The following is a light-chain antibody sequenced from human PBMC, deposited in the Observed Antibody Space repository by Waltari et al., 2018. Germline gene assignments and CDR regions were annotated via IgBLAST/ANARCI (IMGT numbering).Light chain of an antibody. CDR2: GAY. J-gene: IGKJ1*01. CDR1: QSVRGS. V-gene: IGKV3-20*01. CDR3: QHYVRLPAT. Sequence: ELVLTQSPGTLSLSPGERATLSCRASQSVRGSLAWYQQKAGQAPRRLIYGAYSRATGIPDRLSGSGAGTDFSLTISRLEPEDFAVYYCQHYVRLPATFGQGTKVEIK.